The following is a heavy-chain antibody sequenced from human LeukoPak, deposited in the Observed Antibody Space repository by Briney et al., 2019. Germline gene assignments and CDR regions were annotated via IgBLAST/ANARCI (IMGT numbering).Heavy chain of an antibody. CDR1: GGSISSYY. CDR3: ARYASGWYIDY. V-gene: IGHV4-59*01. D-gene: IGHD6-19*01. Sequence: SETLSLTCTVSGGSISSYYWSWIRQPPGKGLEWLGYISYRGSTKYNPSLKSQVTFSVDTSKNQFSLRPTSVTAADTALYYCARYASGWYIDYWGQGTLVTVSS. J-gene: IGHJ4*02. CDR2: ISYRGST.